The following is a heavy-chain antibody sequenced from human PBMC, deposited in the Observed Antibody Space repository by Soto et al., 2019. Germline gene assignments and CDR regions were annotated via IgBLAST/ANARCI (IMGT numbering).Heavy chain of an antibody. CDR1: GFTFSSYE. D-gene: IGHD1-1*01. J-gene: IGHJ4*02. CDR3: ARSGDNYNRLDY. V-gene: IGHV3-48*03. Sequence: GVRTLSCAASGFTFSSYEVNWVRQAPGKGLEWVSDITSTGSTRYYADSVKGRFTISRDNAKNSLYLQMNSLRAEDTAVYYCARSGDNYNRLDYWGQGTPVTGSS. CDR2: ITSTGSTR.